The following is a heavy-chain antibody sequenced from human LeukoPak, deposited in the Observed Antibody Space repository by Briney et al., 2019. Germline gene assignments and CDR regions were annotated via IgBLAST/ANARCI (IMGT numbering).Heavy chain of an antibody. CDR2: IIPIFDTA. V-gene: IGHV1-69*13. CDR1: GGTFSSYA. Sequence: ASVKVSCKASGGTFSSYAISWVRQAPGQGLEWMGGIIPIFDTANYAQKFQGRVTITADESTSTAYMELSSLRSEDTAVYYCARVTLSEIVVFDIWGQGTMVTVSS. D-gene: IGHD2-15*01. CDR3: ARVTLSEIVVFDI. J-gene: IGHJ3*02.